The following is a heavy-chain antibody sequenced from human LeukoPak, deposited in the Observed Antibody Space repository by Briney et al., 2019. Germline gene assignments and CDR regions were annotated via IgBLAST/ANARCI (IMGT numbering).Heavy chain of an antibody. CDR3: ARLIVVAAYFDY. D-gene: IGHD3-22*01. CDR1: GGSISSSSYY. CDR2: IYYSGST. Sequence: SETLSLTCTVSGGSISSSSYYWGWISQPPGKGLEWIGSIYYSGSTYYNPSLKSRVTISVDTSKNQFSLKLSSVTAADTAVYYCARLIVVAAYFDYWGQGTLVNVSS. J-gene: IGHJ4*02. V-gene: IGHV4-39*07.